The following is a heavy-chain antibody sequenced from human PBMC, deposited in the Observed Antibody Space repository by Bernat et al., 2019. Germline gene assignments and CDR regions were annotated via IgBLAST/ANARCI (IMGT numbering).Heavy chain of an antibody. Sequence: QLQLQESGPGLVKPSETLSLTCTVSGGSISSSSYYWGWIRQPPGKGLEWIGSIYYSGSTYYNPSLKSRVTISVDTSKNQFSLKLSSVTAADTAVYYCARHGPDDYYDFWSGLLLPFYYMDVWGKGTTVTVSS. V-gene: IGHV4-39*01. CDR1: GGSISSSSYY. CDR3: ARHGPDDYYDFWSGLLLPFYYMDV. D-gene: IGHD3-3*01. J-gene: IGHJ6*03. CDR2: IYYSGST.